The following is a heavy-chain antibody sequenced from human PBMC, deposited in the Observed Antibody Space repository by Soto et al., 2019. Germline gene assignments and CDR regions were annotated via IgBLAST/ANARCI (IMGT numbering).Heavy chain of an antibody. CDR2: IYSGGST. V-gene: IGHV3-66*01. CDR1: GLTVSSNY. CDR3: ATVPTYP. D-gene: IGHD6-6*01. J-gene: IGHJ5*02. Sequence: GGSLRLSCAASGLTVSSNYMTWVRQAPGKGLEWVSVIYSGGSTYYADSVKGRFTISRDNSKNTLYLQMNSLGAEDTAVYYCATVPTYPWGQGTLVTVSS.